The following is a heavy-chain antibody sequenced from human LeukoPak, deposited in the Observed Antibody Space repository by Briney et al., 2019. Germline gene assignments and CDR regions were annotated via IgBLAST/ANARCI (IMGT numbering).Heavy chain of an antibody. V-gene: IGHV5-51*01. CDR1: GYSFTSYW. J-gene: IGHJ6*02. CDR3: ARHYSIAAATQPPYYYYYGMDV. CDR2: IYPGDSDT. D-gene: IGHD6-13*01. Sequence: GESLKISCKGSGYSFTSYWIGWVRQMPGKGLGWMGIIYPGDSDTRYSPSFQGQVTISADKSISTAYLQWSSLKASDTAMYYCARHYSIAAATQPPYYYYYGMDVWGQGTTVTVSS.